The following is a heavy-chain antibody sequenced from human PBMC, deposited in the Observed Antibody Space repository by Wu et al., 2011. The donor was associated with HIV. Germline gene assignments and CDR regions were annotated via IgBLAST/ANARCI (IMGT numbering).Heavy chain of an antibody. V-gene: IGHV1-69*05. J-gene: IGHJ4*02. CDR1: RHFNSYA. Sequence: VQPVQVWGVEVKKPGSSVRSPARLWRHFNSYAISWVRQAPGQGLEWMGGIIPIFGTANYAQKFQGRVTITTDESTSTAYMELSSLRSEDTAVYYCAREGRRSYYDSSGYYLFDYWGQGTLVTVSS. D-gene: IGHD3-22*01. CDR3: AREGRRSYYDSSGYYLFDY. CDR2: IIPIFGTA.